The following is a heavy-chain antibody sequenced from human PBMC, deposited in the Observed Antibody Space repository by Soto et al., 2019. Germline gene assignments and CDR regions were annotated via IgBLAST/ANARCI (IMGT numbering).Heavy chain of an antibody. CDR3: ARIQLWPAAYFDY. J-gene: IGHJ4*02. CDR1: GFTFSSYS. Sequence: EVQLVESGGGLVKPGGSLRLSCAASGFTFSSYSMNWVRQAPGKGLEWVSSISSSSSYIYYADSVKGRFTISRDNAKNSLYLQMNSLRAEDTAVYYCARIQLWPAAYFDYWGQGTLVTVSS. V-gene: IGHV3-21*01. CDR2: ISSSSSYI. D-gene: IGHD5-18*01.